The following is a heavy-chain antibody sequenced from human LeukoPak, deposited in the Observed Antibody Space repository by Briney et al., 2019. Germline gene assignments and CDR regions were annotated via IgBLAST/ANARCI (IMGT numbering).Heavy chain of an antibody. Sequence: SETLSLTCTVSGGSISSGSYYWSWVRQPAGKGLEWIGRIYTSGSTNYNPSLKSRVTISVDTSKNQFSLKLSSVTAADTAVYYCARTTEGGYTYNYFYYYYMDVWGKGTTVTISS. D-gene: IGHD5-18*01. CDR2: IYTSGST. CDR3: ARTTEGGYTYNYFYYYYMDV. CDR1: GGSISSGSYY. J-gene: IGHJ6*03. V-gene: IGHV4-61*02.